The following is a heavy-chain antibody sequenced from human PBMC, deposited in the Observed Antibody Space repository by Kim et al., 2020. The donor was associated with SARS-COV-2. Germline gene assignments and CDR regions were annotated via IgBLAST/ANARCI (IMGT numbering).Heavy chain of an antibody. CDR1: GGSISSYY. Sequence: SETLSLTCTVSGGSISSYYWSWIRQPPGKGLEWIGYIYYSGSTNYNPSLKSRVTISVDTSKNQFSLKLSSVTAADTAVYYCARNCSSTSCNDAFDIWGQG. J-gene: IGHJ3*02. CDR2: IYYSGST. D-gene: IGHD2-2*01. CDR3: ARNCSSTSCNDAFDI. V-gene: IGHV4-59*08.